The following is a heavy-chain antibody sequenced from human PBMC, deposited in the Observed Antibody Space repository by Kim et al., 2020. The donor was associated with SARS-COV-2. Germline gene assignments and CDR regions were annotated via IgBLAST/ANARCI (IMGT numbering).Heavy chain of an antibody. Sequence: GGSLRLSCVGSGFTFSSYAMSWVRQAPGKGLEWVSAASNSGGSTYYADSVKGRFTISRDNSKNTLYLQMNSPRAEDTAVYYCAKVYSVVTPSGLYFDLWGRGTLVTVSS. CDR3: AKVYSVVTPSGLYFDL. V-gene: IGHV3-23*01. CDR2: ASNSGGST. CDR1: GFTFSSYA. J-gene: IGHJ2*01. D-gene: IGHD2-21*02.